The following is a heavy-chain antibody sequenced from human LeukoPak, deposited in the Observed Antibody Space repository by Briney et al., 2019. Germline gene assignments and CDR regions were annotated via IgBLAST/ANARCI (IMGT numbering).Heavy chain of an antibody. CDR1: GFSFSNYG. CDR3: ARDLQSFSVKSGYYPSFFDY. Sequence: PGGSLRLSCAASGFSFSNYGMHWVRQAPGKGLEWVAFIRYDGTNKYYADSVKGRFTISRDNSKNTLDLEMNSLRPEDTALYYCARDLQSFSVKSGYYPSFFDYWGQGTLVTVSS. J-gene: IGHJ4*02. V-gene: IGHV3-30*02. CDR2: IRYDGTNK. D-gene: IGHD3-22*01.